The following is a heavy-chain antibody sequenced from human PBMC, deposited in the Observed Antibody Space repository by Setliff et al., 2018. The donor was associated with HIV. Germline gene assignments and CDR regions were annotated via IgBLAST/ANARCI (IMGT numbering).Heavy chain of an antibody. Sequence: PSETLSLTCTVSGGSINSGNNYWSWIRQHPGKGLEWIGFIYYSGTTYYNPSLKSRVTISVDTSKNQFSLKLNSVTAADTAVYYCARDRALRFSKSPSFNYFDVWGQGALVTVSS. CDR1: GGSINSGNNY. J-gene: IGHJ4*02. V-gene: IGHV4-31*03. CDR2: IYYSGTT. D-gene: IGHD3-10*01. CDR3: ARDRALRFSKSPSFNYFDV.